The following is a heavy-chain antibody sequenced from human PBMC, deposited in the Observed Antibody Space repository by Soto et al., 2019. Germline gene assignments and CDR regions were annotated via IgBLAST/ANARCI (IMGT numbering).Heavy chain of an antibody. J-gene: IGHJ6*02. CDR1: GFTFRTYG. Sequence: GGSLRLSCAASGFTFRTYGMHWVRQAPGKGLEWLAVTSNTGINKYYADSVKGRFTISRDNSRDTLFLQMNSLRGEDTAIYYCAEVIRADSTSSNFYYYSGLDVWGQGTTVTVSS. V-gene: IGHV3-30*18. CDR2: TSNTGINK. CDR3: AEVIRADSTSSNFYYYSGLDV. D-gene: IGHD6-6*01.